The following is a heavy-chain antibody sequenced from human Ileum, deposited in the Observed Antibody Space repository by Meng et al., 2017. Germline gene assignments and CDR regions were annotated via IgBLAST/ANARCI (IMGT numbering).Heavy chain of an antibody. CDR3: ARHGGYYQGF. CDR2: ISHSGST. CDR1: SASITIGTY. V-gene: IGHV4-4*02. Sequence: QVKRQQGGPGMVMPSGTLSLTVALSSASITIGTYWSWVRLPAGKGVEWIGQISHSGSTFYNPSLKSRVTMSVDKSKTQFSLMLTSVTAAATAVYYCARHGGYYQGFWGQGTLVTVSS. J-gene: IGHJ4*02. D-gene: IGHD4-23*01.